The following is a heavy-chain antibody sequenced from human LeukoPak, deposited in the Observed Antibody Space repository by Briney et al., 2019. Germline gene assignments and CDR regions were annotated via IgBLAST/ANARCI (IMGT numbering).Heavy chain of an antibody. D-gene: IGHD3-22*01. V-gene: IGHV1-46*01. Sequence: ASVKVSCKASGYIFTSYNMYWVRQAPGQGLEWMGIINSSGGSTNYAQKLQGRVTMTTDTSTSTAYMELRSLRSDDTAVYYCARERGVHYYYDSSGYQPFDPWGQGTLVTVSS. CDR3: ARERGVHYYYDSSGYQPFDP. CDR1: GYIFTSYN. J-gene: IGHJ5*02. CDR2: INSSGGST.